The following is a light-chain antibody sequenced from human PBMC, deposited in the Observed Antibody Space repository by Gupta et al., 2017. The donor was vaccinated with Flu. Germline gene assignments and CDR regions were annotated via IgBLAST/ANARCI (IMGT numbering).Light chain of an antibody. Sequence: DIQMTQSPSSVSASVGDRVTITCRASQGISSYLAWYQQKPGKAPKLLIYSASSLQSGVPSRFSGSGSGTDFTLTISSRQPEDFATYYCQQANSYPFTFGPGTKVDIK. CDR3: QQANSYPFT. CDR2: SAS. J-gene: IGKJ3*01. CDR1: QGISSY. V-gene: IGKV1-12*01.